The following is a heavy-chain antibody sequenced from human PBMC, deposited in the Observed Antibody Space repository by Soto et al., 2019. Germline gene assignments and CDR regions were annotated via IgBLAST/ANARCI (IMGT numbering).Heavy chain of an antibody. CDR3: ESDCSSHTCYRQGGMDV. D-gene: IGHD2-2*02. V-gene: IGHV3-30-3*01. CDR1: GFSLNSYA. Sequence: QVQLVESGGGVVQPGRSLTLSCAASGFSLNSYAMHWVRQAPGKGLEWVAVISYAGCYKLYRDSVKGRFTISRDNSKNTVYLQMDSLRKEDTAVYYCESDCSSHTCYRQGGMDVWGQGTTVTVSS. J-gene: IGHJ6*02. CDR2: ISYAGCYK.